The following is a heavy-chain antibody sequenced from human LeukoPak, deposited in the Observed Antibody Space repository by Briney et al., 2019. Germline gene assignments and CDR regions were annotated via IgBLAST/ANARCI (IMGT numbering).Heavy chain of an antibody. J-gene: IGHJ4*02. CDR3: ARTAYRSSTSCYSMAAYYFDY. Sequence: PSETLSLTCTVSGGSITDYYWSWIRQPPGKGLEWIGYVFYSGSTKYNPSLESRVSLSVDTSKNQFSLKLSSVTAADTAVYYCARTAYRSSTSCYSMAAYYFDYWGQGTLVTVSS. CDR1: GGSITDYY. V-gene: IGHV4-59*01. CDR2: VFYSGST. D-gene: IGHD2-2*01.